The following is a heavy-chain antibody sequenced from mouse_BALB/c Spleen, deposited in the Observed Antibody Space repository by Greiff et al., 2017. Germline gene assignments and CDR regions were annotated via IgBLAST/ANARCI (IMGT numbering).Heavy chain of an antibody. CDR3: ARCACDGEYFDY. V-gene: IGHV3-8*02. CDR2: ISYSGST. J-gene: IGHJ2*01. Sequence: EVKLQESGPSLVKPSQTLSLTCSVTGDSITSGYWNWIRKFPGNKLEYMGYISYSGSTYYNPSLKSRISITRDTSKNQYYLQLNSVTTEDTATYYCARCACDGEYFDYWGQGTTLTVSS. CDR1: GDSITSGY.